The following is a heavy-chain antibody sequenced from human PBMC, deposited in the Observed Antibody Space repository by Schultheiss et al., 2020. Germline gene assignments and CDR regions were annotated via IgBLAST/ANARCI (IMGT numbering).Heavy chain of an antibody. V-gene: IGHV3-23*01. CDR3: ARVMVQGLNYYYYGMDV. J-gene: IGHJ6*02. CDR2: VGTADDT. D-gene: IGHD3-10*01. CDR1: EFTFSSYA. Sequence: GGSLRLSCAASEFTFSSYAMSWVRQAPGKGLEWVSAVGTADDTYYPGSVKGRFTISRDNAKNSLYLQMNSLRPEDTAVYYCARVMVQGLNYYYYGMDVWGHGTTVIVSS.